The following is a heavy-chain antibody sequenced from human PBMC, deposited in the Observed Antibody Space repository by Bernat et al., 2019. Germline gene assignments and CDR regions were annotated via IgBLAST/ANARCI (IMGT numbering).Heavy chain of an antibody. V-gene: IGHV1-18*01. J-gene: IGHJ2*01. Sequence: QVQLVQSGAEVKKPGASVKVSCKASGYTFTSYGISWVRQAPGQGLEWMGWISAYNGNTNYAQKLQGRVTMTTDTSTSTAYMELRSLRSDDTAVYYCARGGEDDYVWGSYARGWYFDLWGRGILVAVAS. D-gene: IGHD3-16*01. CDR3: ARGGEDDYVWGSYARGWYFDL. CDR1: GYTFTSYG. CDR2: ISAYNGNT.